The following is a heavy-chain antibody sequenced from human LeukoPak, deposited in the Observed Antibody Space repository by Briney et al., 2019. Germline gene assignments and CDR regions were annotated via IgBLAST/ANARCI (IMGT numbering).Heavy chain of an antibody. D-gene: IGHD3-10*01. J-gene: IGHJ3*02. CDR1: GFTFSSYS. V-gene: IGHV3-21*01. CDR3: ARDRLYYPNRVGAFDI. Sequence: GGSLRLSCAASGFTFSSYSMNWVRQAPGKGLEWVSSISSSSSYIYYADSVKGRFTISRDNAKNSLYLRMNSLRAEDTAVYYCARDRLYYPNRVGAFDIWGQGTMVTVSS. CDR2: ISSSSSYI.